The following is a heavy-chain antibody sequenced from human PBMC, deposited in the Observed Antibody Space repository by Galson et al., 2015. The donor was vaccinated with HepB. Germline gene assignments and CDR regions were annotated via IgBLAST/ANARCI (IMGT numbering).Heavy chain of an antibody. Sequence: SLRLSCAASGFTFSSYWMSWVRQAPGKGLEWVASIKEDGTVKPYVDSVRGRFTISRDNAKDSLFLQMNSLRVEDTAVYYCVRYNTGPSRIDYWGQGTLVTVSS. J-gene: IGHJ4*02. CDR3: VRYNTGPSRIDY. D-gene: IGHD6-19*01. V-gene: IGHV3-7*03. CDR1: GFTFSSYW. CDR2: IKEDGTVK.